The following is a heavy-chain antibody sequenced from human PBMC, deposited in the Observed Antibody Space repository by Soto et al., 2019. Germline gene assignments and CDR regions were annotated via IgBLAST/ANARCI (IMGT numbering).Heavy chain of an antibody. CDR2: IRSSDNTR. CDR3: ARGNALYDY. Sequence: GGSLRLSCAASGFSFSDYYMSWIRQAPGKGLEWVSYIRSSDNTRYYADSVKGRFTISRDNAKNSLFLQMNSLRAEDTAVYYCARGNALYDYWGQGTLVTVSS. J-gene: IGHJ4*02. D-gene: IGHD2-2*01. V-gene: IGHV3-11*01. CDR1: GFSFSDYY.